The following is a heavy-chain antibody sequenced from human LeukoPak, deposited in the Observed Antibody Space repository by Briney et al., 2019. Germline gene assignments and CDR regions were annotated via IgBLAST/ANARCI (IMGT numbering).Heavy chain of an antibody. J-gene: IGHJ4*02. CDR2: IKQDGSEK. V-gene: IGHV3-7*01. CDR3: ARDPSTMPFDY. D-gene: IGHD2-2*01. Sequence: GGCLRLSCAASGFTISSYWMSWVRQAPGKGLEWVANIKQDGSEKHYVDSVKGRFTISRDNAKNSLYLQMNSLRAEDTAVYYCARDPSTMPFDYWGQGTLVTVSS. CDR1: GFTISSYW.